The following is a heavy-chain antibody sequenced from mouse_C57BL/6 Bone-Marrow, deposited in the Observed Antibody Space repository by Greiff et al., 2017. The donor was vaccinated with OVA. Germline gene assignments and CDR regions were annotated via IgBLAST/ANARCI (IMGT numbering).Heavy chain of an antibody. V-gene: IGHV1-26*01. Sequence: EVQLQQSGPELVKPGASVKISRKASGYTFTDYYMNWVKQSHGKSLEWIGDINPNNGGTSYNQKFKGKATLTVDKSSSTAYMELRSLTSEDSAVYYCARGGWLVAPSAYWGQGTLVTVSA. CDR3: ARGGWLVAPSAY. J-gene: IGHJ3*01. CDR2: INPNNGGT. CDR1: GYTFTDYY. D-gene: IGHD2-3*01.